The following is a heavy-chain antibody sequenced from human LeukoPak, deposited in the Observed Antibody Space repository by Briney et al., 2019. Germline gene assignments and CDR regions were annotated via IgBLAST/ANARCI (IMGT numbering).Heavy chain of an antibody. CDR2: INHSGST. J-gene: IGHJ3*02. CDR3: AGGIRAFDI. V-gene: IGHV4-39*07. Sequence: PSETLSLTCTVSGVSISSSNSYWGWIRQPPGKGLEWIGEINHSGSTNYNPSLKSRVTISVDTSKNQFSLKLSSVTAADTAVYYCAGGIRAFDIWGQGTMVTVSS. CDR1: GVSISSSNSY. D-gene: IGHD3-16*01.